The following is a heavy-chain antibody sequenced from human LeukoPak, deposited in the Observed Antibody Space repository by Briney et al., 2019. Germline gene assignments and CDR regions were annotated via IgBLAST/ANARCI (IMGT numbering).Heavy chain of an antibody. CDR2: LYYSGSS. Sequence: SETLSLTCTVSGDSISSSNSYRGWIRQPPGKGLEWIGSLYYSGSSYYNPSLKSRVTISADTSKNQFSLKLTSVTAADTAVYYCVNMAGYWGQGTLVTVSS. J-gene: IGHJ4*02. V-gene: IGHV4-39*01. D-gene: IGHD3-10*01. CDR3: VNMAGY. CDR1: GDSISSSNSY.